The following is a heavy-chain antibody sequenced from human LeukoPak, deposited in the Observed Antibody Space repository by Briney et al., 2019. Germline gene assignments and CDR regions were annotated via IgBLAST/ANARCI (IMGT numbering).Heavy chain of an antibody. CDR3: ARVEGGDDAFDI. J-gene: IGHJ3*02. D-gene: IGHD6-25*01. CDR2: IYYSGTT. Sequence: SGTLSLTCTVSGDSINSLDLWSWIRQPPGKGLEWIGYIYYSGTTNYNPSLKSRITMSVDTSKNQFSLKLKSVTAADTAVYYCARVEGGDDAFDIWSQGTMVTVSS. V-gene: IGHV4-59*11. CDR1: GDSINSLDL.